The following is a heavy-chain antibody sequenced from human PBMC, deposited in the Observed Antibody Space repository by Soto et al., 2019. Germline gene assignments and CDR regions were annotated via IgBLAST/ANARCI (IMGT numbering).Heavy chain of an antibody. CDR3: ARLEVLRYFDWLLGSFDY. D-gene: IGHD3-9*01. V-gene: IGHV1-18*01. Sequence: GVSVKVSCKASGYTFTSYGISWVRQAPGQGLEKKGWISAYNGNTNYAQKLQGRVTMTTDTSTSTAYMELRSLRSDDTAVYYCARLEVLRYFDWLLGSFDYWGQGTLVTVSS. CDR2: ISAYNGNT. CDR1: GYTFTSYG. J-gene: IGHJ4*02.